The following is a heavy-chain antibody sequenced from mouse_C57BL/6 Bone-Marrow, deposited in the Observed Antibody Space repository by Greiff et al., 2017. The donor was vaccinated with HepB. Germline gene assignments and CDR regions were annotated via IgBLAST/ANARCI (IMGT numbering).Heavy chain of an antibody. J-gene: IGHJ2*01. Sequence: VQLQQSGAELARPGASVKLSCKASGYTFTSYGISWVKQRTGQGLEWIGEIYPRSGNTYYNEKFKGKATLTADKSSSTAYMELRSLTSEDAAFYFSARGPSSDGSSYDYFDYWGQGTTLTVSS. CDR1: GYTFTSYG. D-gene: IGHD1-1*01. V-gene: IGHV1-81*01. CDR2: IYPRSGNT. CDR3: ARGPSSDGSSYDYFDY.